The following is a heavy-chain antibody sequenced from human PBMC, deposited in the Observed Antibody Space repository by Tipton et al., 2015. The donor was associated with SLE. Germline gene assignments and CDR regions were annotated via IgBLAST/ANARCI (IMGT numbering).Heavy chain of an antibody. J-gene: IGHJ3*02. CDR1: GGSISSYF. Sequence: TLSLTCTVSGGSISSYFWSWIRQPPGKGLEWLGYADYSGSTNYNPSLKSRVTMSVDLSKNQFFLNLTSMTAADTAVYYCARPRERDYNDAFDIWGQGTMVIVSS. V-gene: IGHV4-59*01. D-gene: IGHD4-11*01. CDR3: ARPRERDYNDAFDI. CDR2: ADYSGST.